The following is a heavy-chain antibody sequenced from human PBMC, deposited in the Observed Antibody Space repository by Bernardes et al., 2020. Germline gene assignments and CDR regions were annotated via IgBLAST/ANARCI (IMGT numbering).Heavy chain of an antibody. CDR1: GGSISSSNW. Sequence: SETLSLTCAVSGGSISSSNWWSWVRQPPGKGLEWIGEIYHSGSTNYNPSLKSRVTISVDKSKNQFSLKLSSVTAADTAVYYCARGKAGGYSGYDYVPWFDPWGQGTLVTVSS. CDR3: ARGKAGGYSGYDYVPWFDP. D-gene: IGHD5-12*01. J-gene: IGHJ5*02. V-gene: IGHV4-4*02. CDR2: IYHSGST.